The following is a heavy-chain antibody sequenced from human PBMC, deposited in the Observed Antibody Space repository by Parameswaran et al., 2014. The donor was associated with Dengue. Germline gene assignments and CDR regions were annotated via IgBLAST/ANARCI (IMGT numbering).Heavy chain of an antibody. D-gene: IGHD3-22*01. CDR2: VYYSGSN. Sequence: WIRQPPGKGLEWIGHVYYSGSNNYNTNYNPSLKSRVTISVDTSKNQFSLKLNSVTAADTAVYYCAKHKSLSNGYYSFDYWGQGTLVTVSS. CDR3: AKHKSLSNGYYSFDY. J-gene: IGHJ4*02. V-gene: IGHV4-59*08.